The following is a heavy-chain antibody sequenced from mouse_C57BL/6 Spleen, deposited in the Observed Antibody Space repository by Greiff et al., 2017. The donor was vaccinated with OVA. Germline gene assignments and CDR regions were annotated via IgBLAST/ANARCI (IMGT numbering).Heavy chain of an antibody. CDR3: ARGDDGYYPAWFAY. V-gene: IGHV1-26*01. J-gene: IGHJ3*01. D-gene: IGHD2-3*01. CDR1: GYTFTDYY. Sequence: VQLQQSGPELVKPGASVKISCKASGYTFTDYYMNWVKQSHGKSLEWIGDINPNNGGTSYNQKFKGKATLTVDKSSSTAYMELRSLTSEDSAVYYCARGDDGYYPAWFAYWGQGTLGTVSA. CDR2: INPNNGGT.